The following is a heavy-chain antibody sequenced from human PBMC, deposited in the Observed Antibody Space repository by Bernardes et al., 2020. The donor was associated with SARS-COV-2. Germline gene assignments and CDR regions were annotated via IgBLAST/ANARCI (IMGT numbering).Heavy chain of an antibody. CDR3: AKSNGRSNGRLSNVLGES. V-gene: IGHV4-31*03. CDR2: IYSSGAS. Sequence: SETLSLSCTVSGGSIGRGGYFWSWIRQHPGKGLEWIGGIYSSGASFDNPSLKSRFTISLDVSKNIFSLRLSSVTAADTAVYYCAKSNGRSNGRLSNVLGESWGQGTLVTVSS. CDR1: GGSIGRGGYF. D-gene: IGHD4-4*01. J-gene: IGHJ4*02.